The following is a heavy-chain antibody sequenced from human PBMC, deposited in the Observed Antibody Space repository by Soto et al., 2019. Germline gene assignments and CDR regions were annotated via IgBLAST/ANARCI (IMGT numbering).Heavy chain of an antibody. Sequence: QLQLQESGPGLVKPSETLSLTCTVSGVSISSNTSYWGWVRPPPGKGLEWIGSIYYGGNSNCNPSLESRVPISVYTSNNKLSLKLSSVTATYTAVYYCTRHKGGDKRSLDYWGQGTQVTVSS. CDR1: GVSISSNTSY. CDR3: TRHKGGDKRSLDY. CDR2: IYYGGNS. V-gene: IGHV4-39*01. J-gene: IGHJ4*02. D-gene: IGHD2-21*02.